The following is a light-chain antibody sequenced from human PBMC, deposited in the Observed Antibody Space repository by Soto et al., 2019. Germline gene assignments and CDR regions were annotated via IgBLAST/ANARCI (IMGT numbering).Light chain of an antibody. CDR2: EVN. J-gene: IGLJ3*02. Sequence: QSVLTQPASVSGSPGQSITISCTGTSSDVGVFNYVSWYQQHPGRVPKLVIYEVNHRPSGVSDRFSGSKSGNTASLTISRVRPEDESTYFCLAYATSSTWVFGGGTKLTVL. CDR3: LAYATSSTWV. CDR1: SSDVGVFNY. V-gene: IGLV2-14*03.